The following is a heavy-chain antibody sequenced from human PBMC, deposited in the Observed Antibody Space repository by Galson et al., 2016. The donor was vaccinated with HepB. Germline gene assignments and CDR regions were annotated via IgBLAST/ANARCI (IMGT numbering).Heavy chain of an antibody. CDR1: GYTVSELS. CDR3: ATDHWVLRMPIFDN. CDR2: FRPEEGER. V-gene: IGHV1-24*01. D-gene: IGHD2/OR15-2a*01. J-gene: IGHJ4*02. Sequence: SVKVSCKVSGYTVSELSMHWVRQAPGKGLEWMGGFRPEEGERIYAQKFQGRVTMTEDTSTDTAYMELSSLRSEDTAVYYCATDHWVLRMPIFDNWGPGTLVTVSS.